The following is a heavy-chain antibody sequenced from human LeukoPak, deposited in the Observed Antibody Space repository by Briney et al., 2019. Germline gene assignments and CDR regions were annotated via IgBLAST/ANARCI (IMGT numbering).Heavy chain of an antibody. Sequence: ASVKVSCKASGYSFTAYYIHWVRQAPGQGLEWMGWINSNSGGTNYAQKFQGRVTMNRDTSISTAYMELSSLRSDDTAVYYCAREMSQMSYDYVWGSVDYWGQGTLVTVSS. CDR1: GYSFTAYY. CDR3: AREMSQMSYDYVWGSVDY. CDR2: INSNSGGT. D-gene: IGHD3-16*01. J-gene: IGHJ4*02. V-gene: IGHV1-2*02.